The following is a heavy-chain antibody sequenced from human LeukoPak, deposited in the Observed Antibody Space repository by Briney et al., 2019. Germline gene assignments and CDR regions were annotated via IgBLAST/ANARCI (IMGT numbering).Heavy chain of an antibody. CDR3: ARDPLRLNPFDI. V-gene: IGHV4-39*07. J-gene: IGHJ3*02. D-gene: IGHD3-16*01. Sequence: PSETLSLTCTVSGGSISSSSYYWGWIRQPPGKGLEWIGSIYYSGSTYYNPSLKSRVTISVDTSKNQFSLKLSSVTAADTAVYYCARDPLRLNPFDIWGQGTMVTVSS. CDR1: GGSISSSSYY. CDR2: IYYSGST.